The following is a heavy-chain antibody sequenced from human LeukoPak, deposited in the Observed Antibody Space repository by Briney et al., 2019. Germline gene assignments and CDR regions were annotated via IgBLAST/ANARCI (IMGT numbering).Heavy chain of an antibody. Sequence: GSSLRLSCAASGFTFSSYAMSWVRQAPGKGLEWVSGISGSGGTTYYTDSVKGRFTISRDNSKNTLYLQMNSLRAEDTAVYYCARNWDSFAYWGQGTLVTVSS. V-gene: IGHV3-23*01. CDR1: GFTFSSYA. D-gene: IGHD3-22*01. CDR3: ARNWDSFAY. CDR2: ISGSGGTT. J-gene: IGHJ4*02.